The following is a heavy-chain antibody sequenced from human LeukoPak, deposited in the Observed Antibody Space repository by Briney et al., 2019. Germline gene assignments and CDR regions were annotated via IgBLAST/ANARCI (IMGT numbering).Heavy chain of an antibody. J-gene: IGHJ4*02. CDR1: GASFSSGDQY. D-gene: IGHD3-22*01. Sequence: SETLSITCTVSGASFSSGDQYWNWIRQSPGKGLEWIGSIHPSGMLYNNPSLESRVTISIDTSKNQFSLNLNSVTAADTAVYFCSRGLDSRKLGYWGQGTLVTVSS. V-gene: IGHV4-31*03. CDR3: SRGLDSRKLGY. CDR2: IHPSGML.